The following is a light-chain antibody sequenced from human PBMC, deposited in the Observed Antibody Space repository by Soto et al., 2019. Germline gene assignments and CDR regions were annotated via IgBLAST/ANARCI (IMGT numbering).Light chain of an antibody. CDR3: SSFASSNTWV. CDR1: SSDVGAYNH. V-gene: IGLV2-8*01. Sequence: QSALTQPPSASGSPGQSVTISCPGTSSDVGAYNHVPWYQQHAGKAPKLVIYEVTKRPSGVPDRFSGSKSANTASLTVSGLQAEDEADYYCSSFASSNTWVFGGGTKLTVL. J-gene: IGLJ3*02. CDR2: EVT.